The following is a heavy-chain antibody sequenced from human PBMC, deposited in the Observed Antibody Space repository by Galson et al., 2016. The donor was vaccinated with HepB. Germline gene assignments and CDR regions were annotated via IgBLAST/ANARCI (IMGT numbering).Heavy chain of an antibody. CDR3: AREWRFLGGSGFEF. D-gene: IGHD3-3*01. J-gene: IGHJ5*01. V-gene: IGHV4-39*02. CDR2: IYYSRDT. Sequence: SETLSLTCTVSGDPITSITYSWGWIRQPPGKGLEWIATIYYSRDTYYNPSLKSRVTTSVDTSKNQFSLKLTSVTAADTAIYYCAREWRFLGGSGFEFWGQGNLVIVSS. CDR1: GDPITSITYS.